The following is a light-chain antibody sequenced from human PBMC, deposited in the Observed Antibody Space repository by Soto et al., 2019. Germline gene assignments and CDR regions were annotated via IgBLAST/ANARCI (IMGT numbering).Light chain of an antibody. CDR1: QSISSNS. Sequence: IVLTQSPGTLSLSPGERATLSCRASQSISSNSLAWYHQKPGQAPRLLIYAASSRATGIPDRFSGSGSGTDFTLTISSLEPEDFAVYYCQQYGGSPLTVGGGTRVEIK. CDR3: QQYGGSPLT. J-gene: IGKJ4*01. V-gene: IGKV3-20*01. CDR2: AAS.